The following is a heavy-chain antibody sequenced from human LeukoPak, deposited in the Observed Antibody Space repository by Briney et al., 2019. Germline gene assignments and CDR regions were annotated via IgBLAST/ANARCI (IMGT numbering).Heavy chain of an antibody. CDR1: GGSISSSSYY. CDR3: ARHEYSSSGYYFDY. V-gene: IGHV4-39*01. Sequence: SETLTLTCTVSGGSISSSSYYWGWIRQPPGKGLEWIGSIYYSGSTYYNPSLKSRVTISVDTSKNQFSLKLSSVTAADTAVYYCARHEYSSSGYYFDYWGQGTLVTVSS. D-gene: IGHD6-6*01. J-gene: IGHJ4*02. CDR2: IYYSGST.